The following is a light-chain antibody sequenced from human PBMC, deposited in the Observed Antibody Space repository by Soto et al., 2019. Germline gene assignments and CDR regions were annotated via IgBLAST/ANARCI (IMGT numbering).Light chain of an antibody. CDR1: QSVSSY. J-gene: IGKJ4*01. CDR3: QQRSNWLT. CDR2: DAS. Sequence: EIVLTQSPATLSLSPGERATLSCRASQSVSSYLAWYQQKPGQAPRLLIYDASNRATGIPAWVSGSGSGTDFTLTISSLEPEDFAVYYCQQRSNWLTFGGGTKVEIK. V-gene: IGKV3-11*01.